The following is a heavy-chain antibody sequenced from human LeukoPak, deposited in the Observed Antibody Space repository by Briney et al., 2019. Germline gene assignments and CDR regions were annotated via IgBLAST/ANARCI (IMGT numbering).Heavy chain of an antibody. Sequence: EASVKVSCKASGYTFTGYYMHRVRQAPGQGLEWMGWINPNSGGTNYAQKFQGRVTMTRDTSISTAYMELSRLRSDDTAVYYRARAPGAAPDYWGQGTLVTVSS. J-gene: IGHJ4*02. CDR3: ARAPGAAPDY. CDR2: INPNSGGT. V-gene: IGHV1-2*02. CDR1: GYTFTGYY. D-gene: IGHD6-13*01.